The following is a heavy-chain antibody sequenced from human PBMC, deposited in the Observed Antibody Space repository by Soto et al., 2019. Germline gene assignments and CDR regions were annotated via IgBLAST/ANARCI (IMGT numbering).Heavy chain of an antibody. Sequence: PGGSLRLSCAASGFTFSSYAMSWVRQAPGKGLEWVSAISGSGGSTYYADSVKGRFTISRDNSKNTLYLQMNSLRAEDTAVYYCAKNLRFLEWSYYYYGMDVWGQGTTVTVSS. CDR3: AKNLRFLEWSYYYYGMDV. CDR1: GFTFSSYA. V-gene: IGHV3-23*01. D-gene: IGHD3-3*01. J-gene: IGHJ6*02. CDR2: ISGSGGST.